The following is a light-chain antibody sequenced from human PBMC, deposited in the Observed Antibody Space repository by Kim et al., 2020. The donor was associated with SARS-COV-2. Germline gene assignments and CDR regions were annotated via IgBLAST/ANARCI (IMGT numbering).Light chain of an antibody. CDR3: QHYNGYPLT. Sequence: IQMTQSPSTLSASVGDRVTITCRASQTLISWLAWYQQKPGKAPKLVIYKASNLAREVPSRFSGSGSGTEFTLTISSLQPDDFATYYCQHYNGYPLTFGGGTKVDIK. CDR1: QTLISW. V-gene: IGKV1-5*03. CDR2: KAS. J-gene: IGKJ4*01.